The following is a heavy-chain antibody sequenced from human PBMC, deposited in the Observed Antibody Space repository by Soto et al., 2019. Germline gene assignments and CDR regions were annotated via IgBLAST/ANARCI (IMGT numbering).Heavy chain of an antibody. CDR1: GGTFSSYA. V-gene: IGHV1-69*13. CDR3: AVVVVAATHPSYDY. Sequence: ASVKVSCKASGGTFSSYAISWVRQAPGQGLEWIGGIIPIFGTANYAQKFQGRVTITADESTSTAYMELSSLRSEDTAVYYCAVVVVAATHPSYDYWGQGTLVTVSS. J-gene: IGHJ4*02. D-gene: IGHD2-15*01. CDR2: IIPIFGTA.